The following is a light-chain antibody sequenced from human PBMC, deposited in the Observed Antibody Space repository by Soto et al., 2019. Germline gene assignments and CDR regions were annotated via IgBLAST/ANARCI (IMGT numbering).Light chain of an antibody. J-gene: IGKJ1*01. CDR3: QRSYSTPRT. CDR1: QSISSY. Sequence: DIQMTQSPSSLSASVGDRVTITCRASQSISSYLNWYQQKPGKAPKLLIYAASSLQSGVPSRFSGSGSGTDFTLTISSLQPEDFATYYCQRSYSTPRTLGQGTKVDIK. CDR2: AAS. V-gene: IGKV1-39*01.